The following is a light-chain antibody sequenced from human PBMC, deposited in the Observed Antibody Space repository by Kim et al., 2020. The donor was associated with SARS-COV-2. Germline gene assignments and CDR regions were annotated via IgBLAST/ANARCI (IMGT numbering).Light chain of an antibody. CDR2: EVT. Sequence: PGQSVAISCSETGGDFGSYKYASWYEEPPGESPKHIIYEVTRGPSGVPERFAGSMSGNTASLTVSGLQAEDEADYYCASHGGYDNVFGTRTKVTVL. V-gene: IGLV2-8*01. CDR3: ASHGGYDNV. CDR1: GGDFGSYKY. J-gene: IGLJ1*01.